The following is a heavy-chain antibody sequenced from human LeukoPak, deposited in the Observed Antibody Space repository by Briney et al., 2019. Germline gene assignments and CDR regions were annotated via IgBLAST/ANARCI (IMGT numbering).Heavy chain of an antibody. D-gene: IGHD1-14*01. CDR3: ASGSPPGFLTNFDY. CDR1: GGSFSGYY. Sequence: KPSETLSLTCAVYGGSFSGYYWSWIRQPPGKGLEWIGEINHSGSTNYNPSLKSRVTISVDTSKNQFSLKLSSVTAADTAVYYCASGSPPGFLTNFDYWGQGTLVTVSS. V-gene: IGHV4-34*01. CDR2: INHSGST. J-gene: IGHJ4*02.